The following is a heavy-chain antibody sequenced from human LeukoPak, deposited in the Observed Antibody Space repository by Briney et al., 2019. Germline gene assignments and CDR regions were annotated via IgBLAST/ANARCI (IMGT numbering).Heavy chain of an antibody. CDR3: ARLGSGSYYIVN. D-gene: IGHD3-10*01. CDR2: ISSSGSTI. J-gene: IGHJ4*02. Sequence: GGSLRLSCAASGFTFSSYEMNWVRQAPGKGLEWVSYISSSGSTIYYADSVKGRFTISRDNAENSLYLQMNSLRAEDTAVYYCARLGSGSYYIVNWGQGTLVTVSS. V-gene: IGHV3-48*03. CDR1: GFTFSSYE.